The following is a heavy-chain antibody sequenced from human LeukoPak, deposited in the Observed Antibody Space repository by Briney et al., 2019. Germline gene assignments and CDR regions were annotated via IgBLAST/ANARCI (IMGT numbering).Heavy chain of an antibody. D-gene: IGHD5-18*01. Sequence: GGSLRLSCAASGFTFSSYGMHWVRQAPGKGLEWVAFIRYDGSNKYYADSVKGRFTISRDNSKNTLYLQMDSLRAEDTAVYYCARTWIQLWLIGYWGQGTLVTVSS. CDR2: IRYDGSNK. V-gene: IGHV3-30*02. J-gene: IGHJ4*02. CDR1: GFTFSSYG. CDR3: ARTWIQLWLIGY.